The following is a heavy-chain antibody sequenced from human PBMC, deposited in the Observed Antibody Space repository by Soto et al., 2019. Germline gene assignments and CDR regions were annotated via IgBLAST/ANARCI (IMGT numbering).Heavy chain of an antibody. CDR2: ITGSGDTT. Sequence: PGGSLRLSCAASGFTFSNYAMTWVRQAPGKGLEWVSSITGSGDTTYYADSVKGRFTISRDNSKNTLSLQMSSLRAEDTAVYFCAKVSNWNQHDPWGQGTLVTVSS. V-gene: IGHV3-23*01. CDR3: AKVSNWNQHDP. J-gene: IGHJ5*02. CDR1: GFTFSNYA. D-gene: IGHD1-20*01.